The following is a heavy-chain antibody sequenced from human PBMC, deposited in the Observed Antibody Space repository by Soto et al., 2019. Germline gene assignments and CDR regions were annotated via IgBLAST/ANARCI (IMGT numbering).Heavy chain of an antibody. CDR2: ISTDETIK. CDR3: AREDDSSGYAGTFQY. D-gene: IGHD3-22*01. V-gene: IGHV3-30-3*01. J-gene: IGHJ1*01. CDR1: GFTFSNYA. Sequence: QVQLVESGGDMVQPGRSLRLSCAASGFTFSNYAMHWVRQAPGKGLEWITVISTDETIKIYADSVKGRFTISRDNSKNPLYLEMNSLLVADTAVYYCAREDDSSGYAGTFQYWGQGTLVTVSA.